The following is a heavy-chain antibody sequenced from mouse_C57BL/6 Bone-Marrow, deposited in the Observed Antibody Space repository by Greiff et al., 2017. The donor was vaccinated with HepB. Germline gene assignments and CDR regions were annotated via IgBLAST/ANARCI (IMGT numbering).Heavy chain of an antibody. CDR1: GYTFISYG. J-gene: IGHJ3*01. D-gene: IGHD3-2*02. Sequence: QVQLQQSGAELARPGASVKLSCKASGYTFISYGISWVKQRTGQGLEWIGEIYPRGGNTYYNEKFKGKATLTADKSSSTAYMELRSLTSEDSAVYFCARRRSSGYDGFAYWGQGTLVTVSA. CDR2: IYPRGGNT. V-gene: IGHV1-81*01. CDR3: ARRRSSGYDGFAY.